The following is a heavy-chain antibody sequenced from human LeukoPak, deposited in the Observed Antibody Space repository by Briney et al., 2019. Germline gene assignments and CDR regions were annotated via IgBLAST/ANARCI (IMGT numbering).Heavy chain of an antibody. D-gene: IGHD1-26*01. CDR3: TREGILAYSGRSTSSYAFDI. CDR1: GGSISSYY. V-gene: IGHV4-59*01. CDR2: IYYSGGT. Sequence: PSETLSLTCTVSGGSISSYYWSWIRQPPGKGLEWIGYIYYSGGTNYNPSLKSRVTISVDTSKNQFSLNLSSVTAADTAVYYCTREGILAYSGRSTSSYAFDIWGQGTMVTVSS. J-gene: IGHJ3*02.